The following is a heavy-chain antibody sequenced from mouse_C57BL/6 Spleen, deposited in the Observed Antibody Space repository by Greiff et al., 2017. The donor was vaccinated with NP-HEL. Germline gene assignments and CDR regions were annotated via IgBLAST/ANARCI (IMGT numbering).Heavy chain of an antibody. CDR2: IWSGGST. J-gene: IGHJ3*01. CDR1: GFSLTSYG. D-gene: IGHD2-1*01. V-gene: IGHV2-2*01. Sequence: VQVVESGPGLVQPSQSLSITCTVSGFSLTSYGVHWVRQSPGKGLEWLGVIWSGGSTDYNAAFISRLSISKDNSTSQVFFKMNSLQAVDTAIYYCYGNSAYWGQGTLVTVSA. CDR3: YGNSAY.